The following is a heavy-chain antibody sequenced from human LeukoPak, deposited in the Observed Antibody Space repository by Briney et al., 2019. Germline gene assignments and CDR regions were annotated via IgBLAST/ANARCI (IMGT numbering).Heavy chain of an antibody. D-gene: IGHD4-17*01. CDR1: GLTVTNNY. J-gene: IGHJ4*02. CDR3: TYGDYPLTY. V-gene: IGHV3-66*01. Sequence: PGGSLRLSCAASGLTVTNNYWHWDRQPPGKGPEWISLLYSNGDTKYADSVKGRFTFSRDNSKNTLYLQMNGLRAEDTAVYYCTYGDYPLTYWGQGTLVSVSS. CDR2: LYSNGDT.